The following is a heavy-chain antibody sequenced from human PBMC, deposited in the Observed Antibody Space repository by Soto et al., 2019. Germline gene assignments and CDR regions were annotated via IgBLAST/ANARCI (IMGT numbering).Heavy chain of an antibody. Sequence: GGSLRLSCAASGFTFSSYGMHWVRQAPGKGLEWVAVIWYDGSNKYYADSVKGRFTISRDNSKNTLYLQMNSLRAEDTAVYYCAREGDMTTVTDYYYYGMDVWGQGTTVTVSS. V-gene: IGHV3-33*01. CDR1: GFTFSSYG. CDR2: IWYDGSNK. J-gene: IGHJ6*02. D-gene: IGHD4-4*01. CDR3: AREGDMTTVTDYYYYGMDV.